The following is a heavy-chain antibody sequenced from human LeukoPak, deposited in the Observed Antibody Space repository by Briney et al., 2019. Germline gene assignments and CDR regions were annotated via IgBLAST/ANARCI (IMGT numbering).Heavy chain of an antibody. CDR1: GYGFIDYG. D-gene: IGHD2-15*01. V-gene: IGHV1-18*01. J-gene: IGHJ5*02. CDR2: RSIYNGNT. CDR3: AREVSDCSGGSCDWFDP. Sequence: ASVKVSCKASGYGFIDYGISWVRQAPGQGLDWMGWRSIYNGNTDYKLQGRVTMTTDTSTSTAYMEVRSLRSDDTAVYYCAREVSDCSGGSCDWFDPWGQGTLVTVSS.